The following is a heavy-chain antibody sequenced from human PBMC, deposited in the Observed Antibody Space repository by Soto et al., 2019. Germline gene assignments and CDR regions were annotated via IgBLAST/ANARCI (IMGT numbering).Heavy chain of an antibody. V-gene: IGHV1-69*13. CDR1: GGTFSSYA. CDR2: IIPILGTA. J-gene: IGHJ6*02. Sequence: GASVKVSCKASGGTFSSYAIIWVRQAPGQGLEWMGGIIPILGTANYAQKFQGRVTITADEPTSTAYMELSSLRSEDTAVYYCARVPYCSSTSCYAMPYYYYGMDVWGQGTTVTVSS. CDR3: ARVPYCSSTSCYAMPYYYYGMDV. D-gene: IGHD2-2*01.